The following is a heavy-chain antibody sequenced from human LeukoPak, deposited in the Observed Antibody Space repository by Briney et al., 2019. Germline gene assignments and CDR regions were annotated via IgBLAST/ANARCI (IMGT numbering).Heavy chain of an antibody. CDR3: ARGYSGYFYY. Sequence: PGGSLRLSCAASGFTFSSYDMTWVRQAPGKGLEWVSGIGGSSGTIFSADSVKGRSTISRDNAKNTLYLQMNSLRAEDTAVYYCARGYSGYFYYWGQGTLVTVSS. CDR2: IGGSSGTI. CDR1: GFTFSSYD. J-gene: IGHJ4*02. V-gene: IGHV3-23*01. D-gene: IGHD5-12*01.